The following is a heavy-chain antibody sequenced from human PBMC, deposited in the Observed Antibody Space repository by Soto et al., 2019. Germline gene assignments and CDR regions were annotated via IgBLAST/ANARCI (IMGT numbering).Heavy chain of an antibody. J-gene: IGHJ4*02. CDR1: GGTFSSYA. Sequence: SVKVSCKASGGTFSSYAISWVRQAPGQGLEWMGGIIPIFGTANYAQKFQGRVTITADKSTSTAYMELSSLRSEDTAVYYCASRYYYDSSGYYSYFDYWGQGTLVTVS. CDR2: IIPIFGTA. D-gene: IGHD3-22*01. CDR3: ASRYYYDSSGYYSYFDY. V-gene: IGHV1-69*06.